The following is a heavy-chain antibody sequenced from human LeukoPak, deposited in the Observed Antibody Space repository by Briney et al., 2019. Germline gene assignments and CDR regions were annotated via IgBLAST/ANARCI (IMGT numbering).Heavy chain of an antibody. Sequence: PGGSLRLSCAASGFTFSSSAINWVRQAPGKGLEWVSTISGSGYSTYYADSVKGRFTISRDNSKNTLYLQVNSLRAEDTAVYYCAKVRRNSTSWYLVDYWGQGTLVTVSS. CDR2: ISGSGYST. J-gene: IGHJ4*02. CDR3: AKVRRNSTSWYLVDY. V-gene: IGHV3-23*01. D-gene: IGHD6-13*01. CDR1: GFTFSSSA.